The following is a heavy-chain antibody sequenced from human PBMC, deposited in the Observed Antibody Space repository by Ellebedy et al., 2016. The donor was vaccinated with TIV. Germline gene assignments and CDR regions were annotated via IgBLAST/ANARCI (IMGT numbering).Heavy chain of an antibody. Sequence: GESLKIPCAASGFTVSSNYMSWVRQAPGKGLEWVSVIYSGGSTYYADSVKGRFTISRDNSKNTLYLQMTSLRAEDAAVYYCARNMKPGSAYYYDWGQGTLVTVSS. CDR3: ARNMKPGSAYYYD. CDR1: GFTVSSNY. V-gene: IGHV3-66*01. D-gene: IGHD3-22*01. J-gene: IGHJ4*02. CDR2: IYSGGST.